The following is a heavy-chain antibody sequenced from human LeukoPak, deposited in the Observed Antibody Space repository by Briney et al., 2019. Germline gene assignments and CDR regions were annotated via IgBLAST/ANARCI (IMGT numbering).Heavy chain of an antibody. CDR1: GYTFTSYG. V-gene: IGHV1-18*01. CDR2: ISAYNGNT. Sequence: GASVKVSCKASGYTFTSYGISWVRQAPGRGLEWMGWISAYNGNTNYAQKLQGRVTMTTDTSTSTAYMELRSLRSDDTAVYYCARDGYYYDSSGYPGGQTSYYYYGMDVWGQGTTVTVSS. J-gene: IGHJ6*02. CDR3: ARDGYYYDSSGYPGGQTSYYYYGMDV. D-gene: IGHD3-22*01.